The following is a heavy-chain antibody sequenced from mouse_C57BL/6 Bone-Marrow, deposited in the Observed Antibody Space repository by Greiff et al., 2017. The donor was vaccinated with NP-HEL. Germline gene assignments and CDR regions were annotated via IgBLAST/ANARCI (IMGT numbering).Heavy chain of an antibody. V-gene: IGHV1-50*01. CDR3: ARKKGTYYYGSSWFAY. CDR2: IDPSDSYT. Sequence: QVQLQQPGAELVKPGASVKLSCKASGYTFTSYWMQWVKQRPGQGLEWIGEIDPSDSYTNYNQKFKGKATLTVDPSSSPAYMQLSSLASEDSAVYYCARKKGTYYYGSSWFAYWGQGTLVTVSA. D-gene: IGHD1-1*01. CDR1: GYTFTSYW. J-gene: IGHJ3*01.